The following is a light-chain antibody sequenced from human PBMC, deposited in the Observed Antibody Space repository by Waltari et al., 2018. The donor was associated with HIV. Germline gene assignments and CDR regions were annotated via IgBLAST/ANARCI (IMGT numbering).Light chain of an antibody. Sequence: AIRTTHSPSAFSASTGDRDTITCRASKDISTFLTCYQQTPGKAPKVLIYAASTLQSGVPSRFNGRGSGTDFTLTISYRQSEDFATYYCQHYDRYLPWTFGHETKV. CDR2: AAS. V-gene: IGKV1-8*01. CDR3: QHYDRYLPWT. J-gene: IGKJ1*01. CDR1: KDISTF.